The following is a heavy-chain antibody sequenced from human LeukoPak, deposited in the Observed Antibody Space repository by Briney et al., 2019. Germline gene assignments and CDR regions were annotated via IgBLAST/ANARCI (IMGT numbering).Heavy chain of an antibody. J-gene: IGHJ6*02. V-gene: IGHV5-51*01. CDR3: ARQRSRGYSYGPRGYYYGMDV. CDR2: IYPGDHDT. CDR1: GYSFTSYW. Sequence: GESLKISCKGFGYSFTSYWIGWVRQMPGKGLEWMGIIYPGDHDTRYSPSFQGQVTISADKSISTAYLQWSSLKASDTAMYYCARQRSRGYSYGPRGYYYGMDVWGQGTTVTVSS. D-gene: IGHD5-18*01.